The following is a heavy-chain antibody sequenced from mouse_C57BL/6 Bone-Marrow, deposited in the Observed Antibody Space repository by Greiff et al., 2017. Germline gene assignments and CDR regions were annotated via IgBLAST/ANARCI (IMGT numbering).Heavy chain of an antibody. J-gene: IGHJ3*01. D-gene: IGHD1-1*01. Sequence: EVQGVESGGDLVKPGGSLKLSCAASGFTFSSYGMSWVRRTPDKRLEWVATISSGGSYTYYPASVKGRFTISRDNAKNTLYLQMSSLKSEDTAMYYCARPYGSSLAWFAYWGQGTLVTVSA. CDR3: ARPYGSSLAWFAY. CDR2: ISSGGSYT. CDR1: GFTFSSYG. V-gene: IGHV5-6*01.